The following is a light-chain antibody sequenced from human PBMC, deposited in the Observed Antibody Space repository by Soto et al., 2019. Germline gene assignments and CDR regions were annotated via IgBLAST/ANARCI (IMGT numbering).Light chain of an antibody. CDR1: QSVSSY. J-gene: IGKJ2*01. CDR3: QQRSNLPPYT. CDR2: DSS. V-gene: IGKV3-11*01. Sequence: EIVLTQSPATLSLSPGERATLSCRASQSVSSYLAWYQQKPGQAPRLLIYDSSNRATGIPARFSGSVSGTDFTLTISSLEPEDFAVYYCQQRSNLPPYTFGQGTKLEIK.